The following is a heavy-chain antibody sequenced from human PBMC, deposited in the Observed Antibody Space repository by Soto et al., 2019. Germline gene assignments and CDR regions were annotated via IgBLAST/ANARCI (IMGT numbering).Heavy chain of an antibody. V-gene: IGHV3-33*01. Sequence: PGGSLRLSCAASGFTFSSYGMHWVRQAPGKGLEWVAVIWYDGSNKYYADSVKGRFTISRDNSKNTLYLQMNSLRAEDTAVYYCARDKADYDILTGYYYYYGMDVWGQGTTVTVSS. CDR1: GFTFSSYG. J-gene: IGHJ6*02. D-gene: IGHD3-9*01. CDR3: ARDKADYDILTGYYYYYGMDV. CDR2: IWYDGSNK.